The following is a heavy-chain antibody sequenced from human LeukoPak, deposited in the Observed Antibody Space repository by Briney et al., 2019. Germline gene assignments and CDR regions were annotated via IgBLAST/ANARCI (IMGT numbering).Heavy chain of an antibody. J-gene: IGHJ3*02. Sequence: GGSLRLSCAASGFTFSSYAMNWVRQAPGKGLEWVSGISWNSGTIGYADSVKGRFTISRDNAKNSLYLQMNSLRAEDTALYYCVKGAAYHLGDAFDIWGQGTMVTVSS. V-gene: IGHV3-9*01. CDR3: VKGAAYHLGDAFDI. D-gene: IGHD2-15*01. CDR2: ISWNSGTI. CDR1: GFTFSSYA.